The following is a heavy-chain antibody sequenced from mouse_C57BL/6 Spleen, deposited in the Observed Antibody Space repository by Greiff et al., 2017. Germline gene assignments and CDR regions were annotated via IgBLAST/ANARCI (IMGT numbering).Heavy chain of an antibody. CDR2: INPNNGGT. V-gene: IGHV1-18*01. D-gene: IGHD2-1*01. CDR1: GYTFTDYN. J-gene: IGHJ1*03. Sequence: EVQLQESGPELVKPGASVKIPCKASGYTFTDYNMDWVKQSHGKSLEWIGDINPNNGGTIYNQKFKGKATLTVDKSSSTAYMELRSLTSEDTAVYYCARGPYGNFLYFDDWGTGTTVTVSS. CDR3: ARGPYGNFLYFDD.